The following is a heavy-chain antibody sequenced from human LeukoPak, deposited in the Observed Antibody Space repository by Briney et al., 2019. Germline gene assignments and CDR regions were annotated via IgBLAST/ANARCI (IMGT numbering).Heavy chain of an antibody. V-gene: IGHV3-20*03. CDR1: GFTSDDYG. D-gene: IGHD4-17*01. CDR3: ASGGYGDYTGRFDS. CDR2: INWNGGST. J-gene: IGHJ4*02. Sequence: GGSLRLSIVASGFTSDDYGMSWVPQAPGKGLEWGSGINWNGGSTGYADSVKGRFTISRDNAKNSLYLQMNSLRAQDTALYYCASGGYGDYTGRFDSWGQGTLVTVSS.